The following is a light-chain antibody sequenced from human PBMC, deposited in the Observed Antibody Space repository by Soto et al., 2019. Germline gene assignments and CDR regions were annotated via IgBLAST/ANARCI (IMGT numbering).Light chain of an antibody. CDR1: QSVSSY. CDR2: DAS. J-gene: IGKJ5*01. V-gene: IGKV3-11*01. CDR3: QQRSNWQIT. Sequence: EIVLTQSPATLSLSPGERATLSCRASQSVSSYLAWYQQKPGQAPRLLIYDASNRAPGIPARFSGSGSGTDFTLTISSLEPEEFAVYYCQQRSNWQITFGQGTRLEIK.